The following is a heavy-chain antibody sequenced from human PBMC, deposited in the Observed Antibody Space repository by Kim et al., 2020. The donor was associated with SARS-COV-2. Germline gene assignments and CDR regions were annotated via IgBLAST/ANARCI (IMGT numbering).Heavy chain of an antibody. V-gene: IGHV3-23*01. Sequence: GGSLSLSCTASGFTFSSYAMTWVRQAPGKGLEWVSGISDSGGRTYYADSVKGRFTISRDNSKNTLYLQISTLSAEDTALYYCAKAGQRLVWGYFDYWGQGTLVTVSS. J-gene: IGHJ4*02. D-gene: IGHD6-13*01. CDR3: AKAGQRLVWGYFDY. CDR2: ISDSGGRT. CDR1: GFTFSSYA.